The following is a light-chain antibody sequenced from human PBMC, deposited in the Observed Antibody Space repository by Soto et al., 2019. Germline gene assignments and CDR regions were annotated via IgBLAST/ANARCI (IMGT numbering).Light chain of an antibody. CDR2: DAS. CDR3: QQRKYWPPLT. Sequence: EIVMTQSPATLSVSPGERATLSCRASQSVSSNLAWYQQKPGQAPRLLIYDASNRAPCIPARFSGSGSGTDFTRTISSLEPEHLAVSYCQQRKYWPPLTFGGGTKVEIK. J-gene: IGKJ4*01. V-gene: IGKV3-11*01. CDR1: QSVSSN.